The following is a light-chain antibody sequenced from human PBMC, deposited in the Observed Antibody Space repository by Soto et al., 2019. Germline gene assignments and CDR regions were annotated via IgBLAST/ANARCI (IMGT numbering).Light chain of an antibody. CDR2: LESSGSY. Sequence: QPVLTQSSSASASLGYSVKLTCTLSSGHTNYFIAWHQQQPGKAPRYLMKLESSGSYDKGSGVPDRFSVSSSRADPYLTTSDHQSEDEDDYYCEIWVRFGGGTKLTVL. CDR3: EIWVR. V-gene: IGLV4-60*03. CDR1: SGHTNYF. J-gene: IGLJ2*01.